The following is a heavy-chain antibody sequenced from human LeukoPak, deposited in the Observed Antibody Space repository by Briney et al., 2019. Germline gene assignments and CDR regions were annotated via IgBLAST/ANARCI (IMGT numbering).Heavy chain of an antibody. Sequence: APVKVSCKASGYTFTSYYMHWVRQAPGQGLEWMGIINPSGGSTSYAQKFQGRVTMTRDTSTSTVYMELSSLRSEDTAVYYCAGTKKGYQLLSLFDYWGQGTLVTVSS. CDR2: INPSGGST. CDR1: GYTFTSYY. CDR3: AGTKKGYQLLSLFDY. D-gene: IGHD2-2*01. J-gene: IGHJ4*02. V-gene: IGHV1-46*03.